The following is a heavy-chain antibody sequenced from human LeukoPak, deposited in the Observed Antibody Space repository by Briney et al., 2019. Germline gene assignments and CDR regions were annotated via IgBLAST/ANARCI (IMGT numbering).Heavy chain of an antibody. CDR2: IYYSGST. CDR3: ATDDRTYQLLGLGGAFDI. CDR1: GGSISSYY. D-gene: IGHD2-2*01. J-gene: IGHJ3*02. Sequence: SETLSLTCTVSGGSISSYYWRWIRQPPGKGLEWMGYIYYSGSTNYNPSLKSRVTISVDTSKNQFSLKLSSVTAADTAVYYCATDDRTYQLLGLGGAFDIWGQGTMVTVSS. V-gene: IGHV4-59*12.